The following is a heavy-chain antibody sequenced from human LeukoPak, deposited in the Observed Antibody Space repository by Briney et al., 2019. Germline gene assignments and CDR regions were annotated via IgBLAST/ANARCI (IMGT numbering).Heavy chain of an antibody. Sequence: ASVKVSCKASGYTFTGCYMHWVRQAPGQGLEWMGWINPNSGGTNYAQKFQGRVTMTRDTSISTAYMELSRLRSDDTAVYYCARAWSSSWYVDYWGQGTLVTVSS. J-gene: IGHJ4*02. CDR3: ARAWSSSWYVDY. V-gene: IGHV1-2*02. CDR1: GYTFTGCY. D-gene: IGHD6-13*01. CDR2: INPNSGGT.